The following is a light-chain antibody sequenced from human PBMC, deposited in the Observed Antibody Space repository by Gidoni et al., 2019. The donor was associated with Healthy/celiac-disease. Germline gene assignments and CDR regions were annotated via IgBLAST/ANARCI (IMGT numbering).Light chain of an antibody. CDR2: AAS. CDR1: QSISSY. Sequence: DIQMAPSPSSLSASVGDRVTLTCRAIQSISSYLNWYQQQPGEAPTRLIYAASSLKSGVPSRFSGSGSGTDFTLTISSLQPEDFSTYYCQQSYSTPLTFGQGTKVEIK. CDR3: QQSYSTPLT. J-gene: IGKJ1*01. V-gene: IGKV1-39*01.